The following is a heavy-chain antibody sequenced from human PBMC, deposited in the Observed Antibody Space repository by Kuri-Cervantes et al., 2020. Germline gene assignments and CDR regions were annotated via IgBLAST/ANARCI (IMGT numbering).Heavy chain of an antibody. Sequence: ASVKVSCKASGYTFTGYYMHWVRQAPGQGLEWMGWINPNSGGTNYAQKFQGWVTMTRDTSISTAYMELSRLRSDDTAVYYCARGELYGSGNPSLDYWGQGTLVTVSS. CDR3: ARGELYGSGNPSLDY. V-gene: IGHV1-2*04. D-gene: IGHD6-19*01. CDR2: INPNSGGT. J-gene: IGHJ4*02. CDR1: GYTFTGYY.